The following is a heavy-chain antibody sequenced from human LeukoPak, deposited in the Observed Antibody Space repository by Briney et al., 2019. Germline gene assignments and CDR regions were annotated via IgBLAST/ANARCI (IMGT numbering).Heavy chain of an antibody. V-gene: IGHV3-30*18. D-gene: IGHD2-15*01. CDR1: GFTFSSYG. Sequence: GGSLRLSCAASGFTFSSYGMHWVRQAPGKGLEWVAVISYDGSNKYYADSVKGRFTISRDNSKNTLYLQMNSLRAEDTAIYYCAKEKGVVVAPVDYWGQGILVTVSS. CDR3: AKEKGVVVAPVDY. J-gene: IGHJ4*02. CDR2: ISYDGSNK.